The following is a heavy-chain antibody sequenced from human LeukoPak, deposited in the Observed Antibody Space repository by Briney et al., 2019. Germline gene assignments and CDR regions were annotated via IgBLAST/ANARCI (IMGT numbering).Heavy chain of an antibody. V-gene: IGHV3-66*01. CDR1: GFTVSSNY. Sequence: PGGSLRLSCAASGFTVSSNYMSWVRQAPGKGLEWVSVIYSGGSTYYADSVKGRFTISRDNSKNTLYLQMNCLRAEDTAVYYCAYGSGSTPFDPWGQGTLVTVSS. J-gene: IGHJ5*02. CDR2: IYSGGST. CDR3: AYGSGSTPFDP. D-gene: IGHD3-10*01.